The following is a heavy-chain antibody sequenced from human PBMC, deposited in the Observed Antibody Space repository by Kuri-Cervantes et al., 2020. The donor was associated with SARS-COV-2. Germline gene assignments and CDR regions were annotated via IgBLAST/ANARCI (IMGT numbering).Heavy chain of an antibody. V-gene: IGHV1-2*02. CDR3: ARERGGWPNWNDGRYGMDV. D-gene: IGHD1-1*01. CDR2: INPNSGGT. Sequence: ASVKVSCKASGYTFTSYGINWVRQATGQGLEWMGWINPNSGGTNYAQKCQGRVTMTRDTSTSTAYMALRSLRSDDTAVDSCARERGGWPNWNDGRYGMDVWGQGTTVTVSS. J-gene: IGHJ6*02. CDR1: GYTFTSYG.